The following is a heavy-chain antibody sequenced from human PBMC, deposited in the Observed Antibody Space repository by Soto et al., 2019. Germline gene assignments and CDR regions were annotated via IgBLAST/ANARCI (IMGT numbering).Heavy chain of an antibody. J-gene: IGHJ6*02. CDR3: AILLFLNYYYYGMDV. CDR2: IIPILGIA. D-gene: IGHD2-15*01. V-gene: IGHV1-69*02. Sequence: ASVKVSCKASGGTFSSYTISWVRQAPGQGLEWMGRIIPILGIANYAQKFQGRVTITADKSTSTAYMELSSLRSEDTAVYYCAILLFLNYYYYGMDVWGQGTTVTVSS. CDR1: GGTFSSYT.